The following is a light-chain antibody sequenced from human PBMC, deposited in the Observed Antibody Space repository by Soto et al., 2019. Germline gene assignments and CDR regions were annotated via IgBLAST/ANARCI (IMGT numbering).Light chain of an antibody. CDR1: QSISSW. Sequence: DIQMTQSPSTLSASVGDRVPITCRASQSISSWLAWYQQKPGKAPKLLIYKASILESGVPSRFSGSVSGTEFTLTISSLQPDDFATYYCQQYNSYAPRGRTFGGGTKVEIK. CDR2: KAS. V-gene: IGKV1-5*03. J-gene: IGKJ4*01. CDR3: QQYNSYAPRGRT.